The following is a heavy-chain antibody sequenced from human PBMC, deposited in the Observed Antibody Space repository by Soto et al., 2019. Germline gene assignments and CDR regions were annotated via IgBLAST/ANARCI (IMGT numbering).Heavy chain of an antibody. CDR2: VSWAGCST. CDR3: ANEGDIATGSSIY. Sequence: GGFIRLSSASCGFTFEVSIVLWALQPTGKGLEWVSLVSWAGCSTYYAASVKGRFTISRDNSKSSLYLQMNSLRTEDTALHYCANEGDIATGSSIYWSQASLVTVPS. D-gene: IGHD6-13*01. J-gene: IGHJ4*02. V-gene: IGHV3-43*01. CDR1: GFTFEVSI.